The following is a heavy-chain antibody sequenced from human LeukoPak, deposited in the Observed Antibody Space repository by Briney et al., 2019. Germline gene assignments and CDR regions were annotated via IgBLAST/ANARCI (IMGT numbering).Heavy chain of an antibody. J-gene: IGHJ5*02. CDR1: GYTFTSYY. Sequence: ASVKVSCKASGYTFTSYYMHWVRQAPGQGLEWMGIINPSGGSTSYAQKFQGRVTMTRDTSASTAYMELSSLRSEDTAVYYCARDLQRLWFGRTFDPWGQGTLVIVSS. D-gene: IGHD3-10*01. CDR2: INPSGGST. CDR3: ARDLQRLWFGRTFDP. V-gene: IGHV1-46*01.